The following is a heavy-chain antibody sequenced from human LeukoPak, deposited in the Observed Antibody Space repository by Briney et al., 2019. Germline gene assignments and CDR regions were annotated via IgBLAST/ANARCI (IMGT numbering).Heavy chain of an antibody. CDR2: ISGSGGST. V-gene: IGHV3-23*01. Sequence: PGGSLRLSCAASGFTFSSYAMSWVRQAPGKGLEWVSAISGSGGSTYYADSVKGRFTISRDNSKNTLYLQMYSLRAEDTAVYYCAKDPYCSSTSCYNGNYWGQGTLVTVSS. D-gene: IGHD2-2*02. J-gene: IGHJ4*02. CDR1: GFTFSSYA. CDR3: AKDPYCSSTSCYNGNY.